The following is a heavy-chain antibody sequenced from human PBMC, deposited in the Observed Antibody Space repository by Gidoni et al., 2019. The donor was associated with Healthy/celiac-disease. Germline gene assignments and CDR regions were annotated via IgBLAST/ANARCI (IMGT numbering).Heavy chain of an antibody. CDR3: AKVNYYYYMDV. J-gene: IGHJ6*03. Sequence: VQPGRSLRLSCAASGFTFSSYGMHWVRQAPGKGLEWVAVISYDGSNKYYADSVKGRFTISRDNSKNTLYLQMNSLRAEDTAVYYCAKVNYYYYMDVWGKGTTVTVSS. CDR2: ISYDGSNK. V-gene: IGHV3-30*18. CDR1: GFTFSSYG.